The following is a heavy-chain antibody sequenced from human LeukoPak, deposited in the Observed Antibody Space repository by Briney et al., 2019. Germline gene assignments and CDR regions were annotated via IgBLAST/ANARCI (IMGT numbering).Heavy chain of an antibody. V-gene: IGHV3-21*01. D-gene: IGHD1-20*01. CDR3: ARSLLGITGAEEELFDY. J-gene: IGHJ4*02. Sequence: PGGSLRLSCAASGFTFSSYSMNWVRQAPGKGLEWVSSISSSSSYIYYADSVKGRFTISRDNAKNSLYLQMNSLRAEDTAVYYCARSLLGITGAEEELFDYWGQGTLVTVSS. CDR2: ISSSSSYI. CDR1: GFTFSSYS.